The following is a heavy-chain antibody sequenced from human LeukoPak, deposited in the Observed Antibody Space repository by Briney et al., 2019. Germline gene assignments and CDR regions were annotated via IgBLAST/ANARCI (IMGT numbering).Heavy chain of an antibody. D-gene: IGHD6-13*01. CDR3: AHFPAAGTPDFDY. CDR1: GFSLRTSGVG. CDR2: IYWDEDE. J-gene: IGHJ4*02. Sequence: SGPTLVNPTQTLTLTCTISGFSLRTSGVGVGWIRQPPVKALEWLALIYWDEDERYSPSLRSRLTITKDTSKNQVVLTMTKMDPVDTATYFCAHFPAAGTPDFDYWGQGTLVTVSS. V-gene: IGHV2-5*02.